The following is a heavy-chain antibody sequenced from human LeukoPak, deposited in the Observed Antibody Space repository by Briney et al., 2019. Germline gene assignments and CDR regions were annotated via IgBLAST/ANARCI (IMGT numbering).Heavy chain of an antibody. J-gene: IGHJ4*02. Sequence: KPSETLSLTCTVSGGSISSYYWSWIRQPPGKGLEWIGYISYSGSTNFNPSLKSRVTISVDTSKNQFPLKLSSVTAADTAVYYCARQPHPRGSFDYWGQGTLVTVFS. CDR1: GGSISSYY. CDR2: ISYSGST. D-gene: IGHD3-16*01. V-gene: IGHV4-59*08. CDR3: ARQPHPRGSFDY.